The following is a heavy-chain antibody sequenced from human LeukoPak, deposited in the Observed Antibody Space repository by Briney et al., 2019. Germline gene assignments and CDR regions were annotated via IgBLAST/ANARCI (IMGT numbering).Heavy chain of an antibody. CDR3: ASFSGYSLDNWFDP. V-gene: IGHV1-18*01. J-gene: IGHJ5*02. CDR2: INAYNGNT. CDR1: GYTFTSYG. Sequence: ASVKVSCKASGYTFTSYGISWVRQAPGQGLEWVGWINAYNGNTNYAQKLQGRVTMTTDTSTSTAYMELRSLRSDDTAVYYCASFSGYSLDNWFDPWGQGTLVTVSS. D-gene: IGHD3-22*01.